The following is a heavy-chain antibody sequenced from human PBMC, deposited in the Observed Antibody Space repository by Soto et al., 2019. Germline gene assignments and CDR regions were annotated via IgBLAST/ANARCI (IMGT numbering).Heavy chain of an antibody. CDR1: GFTFSDYY. D-gene: IGHD4-17*01. J-gene: IGHJ5*02. V-gene: IGHV3-11*01. CDR3: ARSWTTVDGNWFDP. Sequence: PGGSLRLSCAASGFTFSDYYMSWIRQAPGKGLEWVSYISSSGSTIYYADSVKGRFTISRDNAKNSLYLQMNSLRAEDTAVYYCARSWTTVDGNWFDPWGQGTLVTVSS. CDR2: ISSSGSTI.